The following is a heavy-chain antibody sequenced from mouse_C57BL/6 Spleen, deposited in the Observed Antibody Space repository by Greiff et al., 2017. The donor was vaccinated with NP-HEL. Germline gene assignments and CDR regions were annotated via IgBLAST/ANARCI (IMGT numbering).Heavy chain of an antibody. V-gene: IGHV14-2*01. Sequence: EVQLQQSGAELVKPGASVKLSCTASGFNIKDYYMHWVKQRTEQGLEWIGRIDPEDGETKYAPKFQGKATITADTSSNTAYLQLSSLTSEDTAVYYCAKSRITRGVATWGHWYFDVWGTGTTVTVSS. CDR3: AKSRITRGVATWGHWYFDV. CDR1: GFNIKDYY. J-gene: IGHJ1*03. CDR2: IDPEDGET. D-gene: IGHD1-1*01.